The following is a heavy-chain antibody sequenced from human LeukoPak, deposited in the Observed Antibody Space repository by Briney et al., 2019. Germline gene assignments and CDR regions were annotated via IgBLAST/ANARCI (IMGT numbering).Heavy chain of an antibody. V-gene: IGHV4-39*01. CDR2: IYYSGST. Sequence: SETLSLTCTVSGGSISSSSYYWGWIRQPPRKGLEWIGSIYYSGSTYYNPSLKSRVTISVDTSKNQFSLKLSSVTAADTAVYYCARHPGDGYNSDVDYWGQGTLVTVSS. D-gene: IGHD5-24*01. CDR1: GGSISSSSYY. CDR3: ARHPGDGYNSDVDY. J-gene: IGHJ4*02.